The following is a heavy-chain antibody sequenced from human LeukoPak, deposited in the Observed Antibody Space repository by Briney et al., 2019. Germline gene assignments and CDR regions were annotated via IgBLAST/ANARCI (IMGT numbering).Heavy chain of an antibody. Sequence: ASVKVSCKASGYTFTGYYMHWVRQAPGQGLEWMGWINPNSGGTNYAQKLQGRVTMTTDTSTSTAYMELRSLRSDDTAVYYCARSERITMIVVVIAAPNYYYGMDVWGQGTTVTVSS. D-gene: IGHD3-22*01. J-gene: IGHJ6*02. CDR3: ARSERITMIVVVIAAPNYYYGMDV. CDR1: GYTFTGYY. CDR2: INPNSGGT. V-gene: IGHV1-2*02.